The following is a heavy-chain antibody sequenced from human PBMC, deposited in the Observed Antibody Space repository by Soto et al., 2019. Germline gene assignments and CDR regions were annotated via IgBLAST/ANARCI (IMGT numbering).Heavy chain of an antibody. J-gene: IGHJ5*02. Sequence: GVSVKVSCKASGYTFTSYYMHWVRKAPGQGLEWMGWINPNSGGTNYAQKFQGWATMTRDTSISTAYMELSRLRSDDTAVYYCASAPIAVAGTYNWFDPWGQGTLVTVSS. CDR3: ASAPIAVAGTYNWFDP. CDR1: GYTFTSYY. V-gene: IGHV1-2*04. CDR2: INPNSGGT. D-gene: IGHD6-19*01.